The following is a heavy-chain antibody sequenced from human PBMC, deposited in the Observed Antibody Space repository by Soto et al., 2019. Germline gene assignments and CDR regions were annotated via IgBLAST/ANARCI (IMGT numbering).Heavy chain of an antibody. CDR3: ARVQYDSSDYFYVFDY. CDR2: IYYSGST. V-gene: IGHV4-59*01. CDR1: GGSISNYY. J-gene: IGHJ4*02. D-gene: IGHD3-22*01. Sequence: SETLSLTCTVSGGSISNYYWSWIRQPPGKGLEWIAYIYYSGSTNYNPSLKSRVTISVDTSKNQFSLKLRSVTAADTAVYYCARVQYDSSDYFYVFDYSGQGTLVTVSS.